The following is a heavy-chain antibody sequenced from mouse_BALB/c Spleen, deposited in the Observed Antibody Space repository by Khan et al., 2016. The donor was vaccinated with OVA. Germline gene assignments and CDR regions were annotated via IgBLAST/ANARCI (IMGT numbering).Heavy chain of an antibody. CDR3: VRRIYSHCSVYFDF. CDR1: GFSLSTYGMG. Sequence: QVQLKESGPGILQPSQTLSLTCSFSGFSLSTYGMGVSWLRQPSGEGLEWLAHIYWDDEKRYNPSLKSRLTISKNSSRNQAFLRITSVDTADTATYYCVRRIYSHCSVYFDFWGQGTTLTVSS. D-gene: IGHD1-1*01. J-gene: IGHJ2*01. V-gene: IGHV8-12*01. CDR2: IYWDDEK.